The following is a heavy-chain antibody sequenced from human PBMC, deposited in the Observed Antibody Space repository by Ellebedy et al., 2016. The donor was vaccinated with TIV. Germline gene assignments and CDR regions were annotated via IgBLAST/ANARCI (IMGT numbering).Heavy chain of an antibody. V-gene: IGHV3-53*01. D-gene: IGHD3-3*01. Sequence: GESLKISXAASGFIVSATYMSWVRQAPGKGLEWVSIIYPDDRTFYAGFARGRFSISRDKSKNTLYLQMNSLRADDTVVYYCARDSGFGVDTPYWGQGTPVTVSS. CDR3: ARDSGFGVDTPY. J-gene: IGHJ4*02. CDR2: IYPDDRT. CDR1: GFIVSATY.